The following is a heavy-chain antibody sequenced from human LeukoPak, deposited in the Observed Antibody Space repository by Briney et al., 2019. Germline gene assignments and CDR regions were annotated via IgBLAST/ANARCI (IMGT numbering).Heavy chain of an antibody. CDR1: GFTFSSYS. J-gene: IGHJ4*02. V-gene: IGHV3-48*04. CDR3: ASAEVWPSFDY. Sequence: GGSLRLSCAASGFTFSSYSMNWVRQAPGKGLEWVSYISSSGSTIYYADSVKGRFTISRDNAKNSLYLQMNSLRAEDTAVYYCASAEVWPSFDYWGQGTLVTVSS. D-gene: IGHD1-14*01. CDR2: ISSSGSTI.